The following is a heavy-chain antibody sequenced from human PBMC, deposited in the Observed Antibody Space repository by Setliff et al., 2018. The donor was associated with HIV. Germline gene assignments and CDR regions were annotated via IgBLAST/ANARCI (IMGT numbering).Heavy chain of an antibody. D-gene: IGHD2-15*01. J-gene: IGHJ3*02. V-gene: IGHV1-18*01. CDR1: GYTFTSYD. CDR2: ISAYNGNT. Sequence: SCKASGYTFTSYDISWVRQAPGQGLEWMGWISAYNGNTNYAQKLQGRVTMTTDTSTSTAYMELRSLRSDDTAVYYCARDGRLLNAFDIWGQGTMVTVSS. CDR3: ARDGRLLNAFDI.